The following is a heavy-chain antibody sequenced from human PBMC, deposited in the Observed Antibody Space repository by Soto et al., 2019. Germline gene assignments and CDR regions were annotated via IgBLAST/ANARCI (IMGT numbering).Heavy chain of an antibody. CDR2: MYNSEDT. CDR1: AASISSYY. J-gene: IGHJ2*01. D-gene: IGHD2-15*01. CDR3: VRHATDRHGNAEDWYFNL. Sequence: QVQLQESGPGLVRPSETLSLTCTVSAASISSYYWSWIRQSPGQGLEWIGHMYNSEDTKYNPSLKSRVTISVDTSTNQFSLKLRSVTAADTAIYYCVRHATDRHGNAEDWYFNLWGRATLVTVSS. V-gene: IGHV4-59*08.